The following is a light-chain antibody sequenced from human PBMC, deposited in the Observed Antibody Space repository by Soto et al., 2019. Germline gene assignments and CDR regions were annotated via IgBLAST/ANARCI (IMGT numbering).Light chain of an antibody. Sequence: SLLTQPAPVSGSPGQSITISCPGTSSVVGGYNYVSWYQQHPGKAPKLMIYDVSNRPSGVSNRFSGSKSGNTASLTISGLQAEDEADYYCSSYTSSSTLVFGGGTKVTVL. V-gene: IGLV2-14*01. CDR2: DVS. J-gene: IGLJ2*01. CDR1: SSVVGGYNY. CDR3: SSYTSSSTLV.